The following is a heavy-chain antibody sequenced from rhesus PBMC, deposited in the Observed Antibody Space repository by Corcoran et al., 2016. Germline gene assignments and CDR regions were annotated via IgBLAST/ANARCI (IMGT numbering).Heavy chain of an antibody. J-gene: IGHJ4*01. CDR1: GGSISSGYYY. Sequence: QVQLQESGPGLVKPSETLSLTCAVSGGSISSGYYYWSWIRQPPVKGLEWIGYIHESGSTSYNPSLKSRVTISRDTSKNQFSLKLSSVTAADTAVYYCASLAAAGYWGQGVLVTVSS. D-gene: IGHD6-25*01. CDR3: ASLAAAGY. V-gene: IGHV4-122*02. CDR2: IHESGST.